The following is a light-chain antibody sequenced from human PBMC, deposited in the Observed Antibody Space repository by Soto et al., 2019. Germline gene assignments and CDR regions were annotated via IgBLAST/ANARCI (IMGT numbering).Light chain of an antibody. Sequence: EIVMTQSPVTLSVSPGERATLSCRASQSISSNLAWYQQKPGQAPRLLIYGASTRATGIPDRFSGTASGTEFTLTISSLHSEDSAVYYCQQYKNWPPMYTFGQGTKLEIK. CDR1: QSISSN. CDR3: QQYKNWPPMYT. J-gene: IGKJ2*01. V-gene: IGKV3-15*01. CDR2: GAS.